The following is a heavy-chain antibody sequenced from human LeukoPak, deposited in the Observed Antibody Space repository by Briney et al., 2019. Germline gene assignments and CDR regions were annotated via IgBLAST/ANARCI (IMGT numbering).Heavy chain of an antibody. D-gene: IGHD3-16*02. CDR2: IYPGDSDT. J-gene: IGHJ4*02. CDR1: GYSFTSYW. Sequence: GESLKISCKGSGYSFTSYWIGWVRQMPGRGLEWMGIIYPGDSDTRYSPSFQGQVTISADKSISTAYLQWSSLKASDTAMYYCARQGIGDYVWGSYRSFDYWGQGTLVTVSS. V-gene: IGHV5-51*01. CDR3: ARQGIGDYVWGSYRSFDY.